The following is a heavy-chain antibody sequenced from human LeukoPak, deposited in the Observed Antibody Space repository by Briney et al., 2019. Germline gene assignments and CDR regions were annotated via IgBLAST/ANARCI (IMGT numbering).Heavy chain of an antibody. J-gene: IGHJ6*03. V-gene: IGHV1-2*02. CDR2: INPNSGGT. Sequence: ASVKVSCKASGYTFTGYYMHWVRQAPGQGLEWMGWINPNSGGTNYAQKFQGRVTMTRDTSISTAYMELSRLRSDDTAVYCCARGEVGYCSSTSCDYYYYMDVWGKGTTVTVSS. D-gene: IGHD2-2*01. CDR3: ARGEVGYCSSTSCDYYYYMDV. CDR1: GYTFTGYY.